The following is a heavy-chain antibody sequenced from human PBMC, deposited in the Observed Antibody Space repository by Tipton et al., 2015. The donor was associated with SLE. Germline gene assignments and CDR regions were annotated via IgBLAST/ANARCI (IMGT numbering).Heavy chain of an antibody. D-gene: IGHD1-26*01. CDR1: GGSISGYY. CDR2: IYSSGST. J-gene: IGHJ4*02. CDR3: ARGGGSYYDY. V-gene: IGHV4-4*07. Sequence: GSLRLSCTVSGGSISGYYWSWIRQPAGKGLEWIGCIYSSGSTIYNPSLKSRLTLSLDTSKNQFSLRVRSVTAADTAVYYCARGGGSYYDYWGQGTLVTVSS.